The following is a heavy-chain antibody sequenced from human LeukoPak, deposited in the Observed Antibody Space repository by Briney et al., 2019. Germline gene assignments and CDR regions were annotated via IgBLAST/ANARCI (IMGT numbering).Heavy chain of an antibody. CDR2: IYPGDSDT. Sequence: GESLKISCKGSGYSFPTFWIGWVRQMPGKGLEWMGIIYPGDSDTRYSPSFQGQVTISADKSISTACLQWSSLKASDTAMYYCARQEGATRDYWGQGTLVTVSS. V-gene: IGHV5-51*01. CDR3: ARQEGATRDY. CDR1: GYSFPTFW. D-gene: IGHD1-26*01. J-gene: IGHJ4*02.